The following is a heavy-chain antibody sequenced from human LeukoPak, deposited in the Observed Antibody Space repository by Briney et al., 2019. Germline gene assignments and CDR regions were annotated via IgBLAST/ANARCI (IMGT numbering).Heavy chain of an antibody. Sequence: GGSLRLSCAASGFTFSSYSMNWVRQAPGKGLEWVSYISSSSTIYYADSVKGRFTISRDNAKNSLYLQMNSLRAEDTAVYYCARVITGTTDFDYWGQGTLVTVSS. CDR1: GFTFSSYS. CDR3: ARVITGTTDFDY. J-gene: IGHJ4*02. V-gene: IGHV3-48*01. D-gene: IGHD1-7*01. CDR2: ISSSSTI.